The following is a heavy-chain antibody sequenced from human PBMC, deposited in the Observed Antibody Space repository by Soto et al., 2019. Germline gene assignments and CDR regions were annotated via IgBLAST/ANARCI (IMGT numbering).Heavy chain of an antibody. V-gene: IGHV1-18*01. Sequence: ASVWVSSTASGYTFTSYGISWVRQAPGKGLEGMGWISAYNGNTNYAQKLQGRVTMTTDTSTITAYMELRSLTSDDTAVYYCARVLVCTNGVCYTPADYFDYWGQGTLVTVSS. CDR1: GYTFTSYG. D-gene: IGHD2-8*01. CDR3: ARVLVCTNGVCYTPADYFDY. J-gene: IGHJ4*02. CDR2: ISAYNGNT.